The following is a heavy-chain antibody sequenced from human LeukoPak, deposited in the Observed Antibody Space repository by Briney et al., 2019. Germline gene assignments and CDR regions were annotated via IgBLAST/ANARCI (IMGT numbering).Heavy chain of an antibody. CDR3: AKSELGRYFDWLSHFDY. J-gene: IGHJ4*02. V-gene: IGHV3-30*18. D-gene: IGHD3-9*01. Sequence: PGGSLRLSCAASGFTLSSYGMHWVRQAPGKGLEWVAVISYDGSNKYYADSVKGRFTISRDNSKNTLYLQMNSLRAEDTAVYYCAKSELGRYFDWLSHFDYWGQGTLVTVSS. CDR2: ISYDGSNK. CDR1: GFTLSSYG.